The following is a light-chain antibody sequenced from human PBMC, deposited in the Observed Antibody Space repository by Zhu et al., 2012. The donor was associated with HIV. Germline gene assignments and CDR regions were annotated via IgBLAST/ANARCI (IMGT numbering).Light chain of an antibody. CDR1: QDISIY. CDR3: QHYKTSWA. V-gene: IGKV1-9*01. Sequence: DIQLTHSPSFLSASVGDRVTITCRASQDISIYLAWYQQKPGKAPKLLIYPASALQSGVPSRFSGSRSGTEFTLTISSLQPEDFGTYYCQHYKTSWAFGQGTKVEIK. J-gene: IGKJ1*01. CDR2: PAS.